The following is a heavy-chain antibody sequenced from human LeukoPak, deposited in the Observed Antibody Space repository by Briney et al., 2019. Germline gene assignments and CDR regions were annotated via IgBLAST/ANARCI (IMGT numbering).Heavy chain of an antibody. V-gene: IGHV3-21*01. CDR2: ISSSSSYI. J-gene: IGHJ6*03. CDR1: GFTFSSYE. Sequence: PGGSLRLSCAASGFTFSSYEMNWVRQAPGKGLEWVSSISSSSSYIYYADSVKGRFTISRDNAKNSLYLQMNSLRAEDTAVYYCAREGYHYDFWSGSPKWYYMDVWGKGTTVTVSS. D-gene: IGHD3-3*01. CDR3: AREGYHYDFWSGSPKWYYMDV.